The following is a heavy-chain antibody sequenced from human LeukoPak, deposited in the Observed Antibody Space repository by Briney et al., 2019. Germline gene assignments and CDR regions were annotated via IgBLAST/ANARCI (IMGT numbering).Heavy chain of an antibody. CDR1: GYTFTGYY. D-gene: IGHD2-2*01. J-gene: IGHJ5*02. CDR2: ISPNSGGT. Sequence: ASVKVSCKASGYTFTGYYMHWVRQAPGQGLEWMGWISPNSGGTNYAQKFQGRVTMTRDTSISTAYMELSRLRSDDTAVYYCARGSCSSTSCYLGDWFDPWGQGTLVTVSS. CDR3: ARGSCSSTSCYLGDWFDP. V-gene: IGHV1-2*02.